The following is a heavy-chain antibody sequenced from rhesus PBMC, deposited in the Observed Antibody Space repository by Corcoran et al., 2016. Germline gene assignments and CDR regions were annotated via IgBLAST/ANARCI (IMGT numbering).Heavy chain of an antibody. D-gene: IGHD6-31*01. J-gene: IGHJ4*01. CDR2: LSDSGTT. CDR1: GGSVSGGYN. V-gene: IGHV4-76*01. CDR3: GRSGAATGAY. Sequence: QVQLQESGPGLVKPSETLSLTCSVSGGSVSGGYNWNLIRQSPGKGLGWIGYLSDSGTTYDKASLKNRVTNSKDTSKNQFSLRWSSVTAADTAVYYCGRSGAATGAYWGQGVLVTVSS.